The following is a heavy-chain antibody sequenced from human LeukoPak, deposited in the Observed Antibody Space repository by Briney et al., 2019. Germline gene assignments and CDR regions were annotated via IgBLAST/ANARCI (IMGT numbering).Heavy chain of an antibody. D-gene: IGHD6-19*01. V-gene: IGHV4-61*10. CDR3: ARYGIAVAGSDY. J-gene: IGHJ4*02. CDR2: INHSGST. CDR1: GGSISDTSYY. Sequence: PSESLSLTCTVSGGSISDTSYYWTWIRQPAGKGLEWIGEINHSGSTNYNPSLKSRVTISVDTSKNQFSLKLSSVTAADTAVYYCARYGIAVAGSDYWGQGTLVTVSS.